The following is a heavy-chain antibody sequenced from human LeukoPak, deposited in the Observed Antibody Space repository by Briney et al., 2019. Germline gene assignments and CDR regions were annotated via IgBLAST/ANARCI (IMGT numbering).Heavy chain of an antibody. V-gene: IGHV3-48*03. J-gene: IGHJ4*02. CDR3: ARAAYMVRGVIITPPFDY. CDR1: GFTFTGYE. CDR2: ISSTGSTM. Sequence: GGSLRLYCAASGFTFTGYEMNWVRQAPGKGLEWVSSISSTGSTMYYADSVKGRFTISRDNAKNSLYLQMNSLRAEDTAIYYCARAAYMVRGVIITPPFDYWGQGTLVTVSS. D-gene: IGHD3-10*01.